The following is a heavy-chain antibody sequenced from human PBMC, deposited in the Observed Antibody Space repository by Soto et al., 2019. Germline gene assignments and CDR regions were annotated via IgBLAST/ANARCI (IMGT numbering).Heavy chain of an antibody. Sequence: PRGSLRLSCAASGFTFSNYEMNWVRQAPGKGLEWVSYISSSGSTIYYADSVKGRFTISRDNSKNTLYLQMNSLRAEDTAVYYCAKDRELWLDYWGQGTLVTISS. D-gene: IGHD1-26*01. V-gene: IGHV3-48*03. CDR3: AKDRELWLDY. CDR2: ISSSGSTI. CDR1: GFTFSNYE. J-gene: IGHJ4*02.